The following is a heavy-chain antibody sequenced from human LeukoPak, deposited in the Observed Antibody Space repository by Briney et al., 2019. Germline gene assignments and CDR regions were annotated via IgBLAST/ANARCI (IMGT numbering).Heavy chain of an antibody. CDR1: GFTFSSYW. Sequence: PGGSLRLSCAASGFTFSSYWMSWVRQAPGKGLEWVANIKQDGSEKYYVDSVKGRFTISRDNAKNSLYLQMNSLRAEDTAVYYCARDGIAAAGAYKYYYYYMDVWGKGTTVTISS. J-gene: IGHJ6*03. CDR3: ARDGIAAAGAYKYYYYYMDV. CDR2: IKQDGSEK. D-gene: IGHD6-13*01. V-gene: IGHV3-7*01.